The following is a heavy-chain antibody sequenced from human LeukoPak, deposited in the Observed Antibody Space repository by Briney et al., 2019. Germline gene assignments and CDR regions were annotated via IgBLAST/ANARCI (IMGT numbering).Heavy chain of an antibody. Sequence: GGSLRLSCAASGFTLSSYWMYWVRQAPGKGLVWVSRINNDGTTINYADSVKGRFTISRDNAKNTLYLQMNSLRAEDTALYYCAKAFNYGSGYNYKTFDSWGQGTLLTVSS. D-gene: IGHD3-10*01. J-gene: IGHJ4*02. CDR2: INNDGTTI. CDR1: GFTLSSYW. V-gene: IGHV3-74*01. CDR3: AKAFNYGSGYNYKTFDS.